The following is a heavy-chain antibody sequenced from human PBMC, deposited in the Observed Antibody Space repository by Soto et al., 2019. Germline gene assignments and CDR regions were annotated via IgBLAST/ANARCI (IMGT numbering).Heavy chain of an antibody. CDR2: IYNSGST. J-gene: IGHJ5*02. CDR1: GGSIRSFS. CDR3: ARFHKYSEANWFDP. D-gene: IGHD2-15*01. V-gene: IGHV4-4*09. Sequence: SETLSFTCSVSGGSIRSFSWSWIRQPPGRGLEWIGYIYNSGSTNYNPSLKSRATISVDTSKNQFSLTLTPVTAADTAVYYCARFHKYSEANWFDPWGQGTLVT.